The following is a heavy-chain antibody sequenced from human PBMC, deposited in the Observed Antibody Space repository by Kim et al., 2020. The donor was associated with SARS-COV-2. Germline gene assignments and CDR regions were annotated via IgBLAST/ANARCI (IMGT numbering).Heavy chain of an antibody. CDR2: ISGSGGST. Sequence: GGSLRLSCAASGFTFSSYAMSWVRQAPGKGLEWVSGISGSGGSTYYADSVKGRFTISRDNSKNRLYLQMNSLRAEDTAVYYCANYSSSWSLFDPWGQGTLVTVSS. CDR3: ANYSSSWSLFDP. J-gene: IGHJ5*02. D-gene: IGHD6-13*01. CDR1: GFTFSSYA. V-gene: IGHV3-23*01.